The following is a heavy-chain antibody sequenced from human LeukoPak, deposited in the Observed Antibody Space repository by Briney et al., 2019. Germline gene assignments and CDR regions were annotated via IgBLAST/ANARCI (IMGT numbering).Heavy chain of an antibody. CDR2: ISGSGGST. J-gene: IGHJ6*03. V-gene: IGHV3-23*01. Sequence: GGSLRLSCAASGFTFSSYAMSWVRQAPGKGLEWVSAISGSGGSTYYADSVKGRFTISRDNSKNTLYLQMNSLRAEDTAVYYCAKEPYSGSSYYYYYMDVWVKGTTVTVSS. CDR3: AKEPYSGSSYYYYYMDV. CDR1: GFTFSSYA. D-gene: IGHD1-26*01.